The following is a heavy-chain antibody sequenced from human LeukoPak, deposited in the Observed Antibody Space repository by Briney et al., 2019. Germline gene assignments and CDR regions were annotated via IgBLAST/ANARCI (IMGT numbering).Heavy chain of an antibody. V-gene: IGHV4-59*02. CDR1: GDSVSSYY. CDR3: ARRYSGYDYADDY. D-gene: IGHD5-12*01. CDR2: IYYSGST. J-gene: IGHJ4*02. Sequence: SETLSLTCTVSGDSVSSYYWSWIRQPPGKGLEWIGYIYYSGSTNYNPSLKSRVTISVDTPKNQFSLKLSSVTAADTAVYYCARRYSGYDYADDYWGQGTLVTVSS.